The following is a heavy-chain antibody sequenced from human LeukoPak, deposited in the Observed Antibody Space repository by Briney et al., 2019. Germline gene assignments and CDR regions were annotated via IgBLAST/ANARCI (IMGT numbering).Heavy chain of an antibody. Sequence: GGSLRLSCAASGFTFSSYAMSWVRQAPGKGLEWVSAISGSGGSTYYADSVEGRFTISRDNSKNTLYLQMNSLRAEDTAVYYCAKIDGYSYGPDAFDIWGQGTMVTVSS. CDR1: GFTFSSYA. V-gene: IGHV3-23*01. CDR2: ISGSGGST. D-gene: IGHD5-18*01. CDR3: AKIDGYSYGPDAFDI. J-gene: IGHJ3*02.